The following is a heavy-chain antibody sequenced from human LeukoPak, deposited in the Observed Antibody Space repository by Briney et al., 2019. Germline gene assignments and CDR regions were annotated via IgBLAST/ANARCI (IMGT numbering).Heavy chain of an antibody. Sequence: GGSLRLSCAASGFTFDDYAMHWVRQAPGKGLEWVSGISWNSGSIGYADSVKGRFTISRDNAKNTLYLQMHSLRVEDTAVYYCAREVYAPGSYYSDSWGQGTLVTVSS. CDR3: AREVYAPGSYYSDS. V-gene: IGHV3-9*01. J-gene: IGHJ4*02. CDR2: ISWNSGSI. CDR1: GFTFDDYA. D-gene: IGHD3-10*01.